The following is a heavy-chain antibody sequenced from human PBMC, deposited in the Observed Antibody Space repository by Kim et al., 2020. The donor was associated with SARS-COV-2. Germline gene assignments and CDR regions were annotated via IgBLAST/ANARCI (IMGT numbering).Heavy chain of an antibody. J-gene: IGHJ4*02. CDR3: ARTHYGDYV. CDR2: INQGGTEK. Sequence: GGSLRLSCAASGFTFSTYWMTWVRQAPGKGLEWVANINQGGTEKYYVDSVKGRFTISRDNTKNSLFLAVNSLRVEDTAVYYCARTHYGDYVWGQGTLVT. V-gene: IGHV3-7*01. D-gene: IGHD4-17*01. CDR1: GFTFSTYW.